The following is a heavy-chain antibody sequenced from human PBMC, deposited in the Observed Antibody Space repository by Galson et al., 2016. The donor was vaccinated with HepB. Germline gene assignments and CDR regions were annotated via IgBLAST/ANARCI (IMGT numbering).Heavy chain of an antibody. CDR1: GFTFVTSV. Sequence: SLRLSCAASGFTFVTSVMRWVRQAPGKGLQWVTSITNIGGNTNYADSVKGRFTISRDNSKNTLYLQLISLRAEDTALYYCAKVDCGGDCKRFDYWGQGTLVTVSS. J-gene: IGHJ4*02. CDR3: AKVDCGGDCKRFDY. D-gene: IGHD2-21*02. CDR2: ITNIGGNT. V-gene: IGHV3-23*01.